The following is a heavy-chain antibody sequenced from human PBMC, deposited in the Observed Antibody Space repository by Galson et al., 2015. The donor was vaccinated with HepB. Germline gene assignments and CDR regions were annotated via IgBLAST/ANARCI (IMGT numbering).Heavy chain of an antibody. CDR3: ARDRVVVTAIPFDY. D-gene: IGHD2-21*02. V-gene: IGHV1-18*01. J-gene: IGHJ4*02. CDR2: ISAYNVNT. Sequence: QSGAEVKKPGASVKVSCKASGYTFSHYGFTWVRQAPGQGLEWMGWISAYNVNTNYAQKFQGRVTMTTDTSTSTAYMELRSLRSDDTAVYYCARDRVVVTAIPFDYWGQGTLVTVSS. CDR1: GYTFSHYG.